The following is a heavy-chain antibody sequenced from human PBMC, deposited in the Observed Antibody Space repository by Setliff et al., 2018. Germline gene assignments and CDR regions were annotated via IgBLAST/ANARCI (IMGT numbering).Heavy chain of an antibody. J-gene: IGHJ1*01. Sequence: LSLTCNVSGASVSSHYWDWIRQPPGKGLEWIGFISYSGITTYNVSLKSRVSISVDTSNNQLSLTLSSVTAADTAVYYCVREGYSEYFQDWGRGTLVTVSS. CDR1: GASVSSHY. V-gene: IGHV4-59*02. CDR2: ISYSGIT. D-gene: IGHD1-1*01. CDR3: VREGYSEYFQD.